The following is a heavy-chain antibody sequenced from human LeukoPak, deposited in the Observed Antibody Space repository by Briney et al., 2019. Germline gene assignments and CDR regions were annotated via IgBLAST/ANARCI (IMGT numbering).Heavy chain of an antibody. CDR1: GGSISSGSYY. D-gene: IGHD3-10*01. Sequence: PSQTLSLTCTVSGGSISSGSYYWSWIRQPAGKGLEWIGRIYTSGSTNYNPSLKSRVTISVDTSKNQFSLKLRSVTAADTAVYYCARAESGGGHGMDVWGRGTTVTVSS. J-gene: IGHJ6*02. CDR3: ARAESGGGHGMDV. V-gene: IGHV4-61*02. CDR2: IYTSGST.